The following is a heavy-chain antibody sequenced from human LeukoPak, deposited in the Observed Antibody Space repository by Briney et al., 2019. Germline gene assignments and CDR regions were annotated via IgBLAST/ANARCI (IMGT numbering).Heavy chain of an antibody. CDR2: IYSGDNT. J-gene: IGHJ5*02. CDR3: ASLIAAADSNWFDP. CDR1: GFTVSRNY. V-gene: IGHV3-53*01. Sequence: PGGSLRLSCAASGFTVSRNYMSWVRQAPGKGLEWVSVIYSGDNTYYADSVKGRFTISRDNSKNTLYLQMNSLRAEDTAVCYCASLIAAADSNWFDPWGQGTLVTVSS. D-gene: IGHD6-13*01.